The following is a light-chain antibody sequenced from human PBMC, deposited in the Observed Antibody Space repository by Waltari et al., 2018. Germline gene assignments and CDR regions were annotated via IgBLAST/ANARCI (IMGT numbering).Light chain of an antibody. CDR2: SVS. Sequence: DVQMTQSPSSLSASVGDRVILTCRASQSIETYLNWYQHQPGFAPKLLIYSVSTLHSGVPSRFSGNRPGTDFTLTISSLHPEDFATYYCQQSYTTPPTFGGGTKIEVK. CDR1: QSIETY. CDR3: QQSYTTPPT. J-gene: IGKJ4*01. V-gene: IGKV1-39*01.